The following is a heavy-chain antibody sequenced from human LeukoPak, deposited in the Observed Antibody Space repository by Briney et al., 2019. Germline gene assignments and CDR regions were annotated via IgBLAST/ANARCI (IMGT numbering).Heavy chain of an antibody. V-gene: IGHV4-61*02. Sequence: SETLSLTCTVSGGSISSGSYYWSWIRQPAGKGLEWIRRIYTSGSTNYNPSLKSRVTISVDTSKNQFSLKLSSVTAADTAVYYCAREYYYDSSGFNFDYWGQGTLVTVSS. D-gene: IGHD3-22*01. CDR3: AREYYYDSSGFNFDY. CDR1: GGSISSGSYY. CDR2: IYTSGST. J-gene: IGHJ4*02.